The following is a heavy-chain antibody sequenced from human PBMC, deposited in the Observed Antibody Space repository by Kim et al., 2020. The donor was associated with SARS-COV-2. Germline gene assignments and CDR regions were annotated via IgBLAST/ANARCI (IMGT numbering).Heavy chain of an antibody. V-gene: IGHV4-31*03. CDR1: GGSISSGGYY. J-gene: IGHJ6*02. Sequence: SETLSLTCTVSGGSISSGGYYWSWIRQHPGKGLEWIGYIYYSGSTYYNPSLKSRVTISVDTSKNQFSLKLSSVTAADTAVYYCASQMDTVTTPGSGGMDVWGQGTTVTVSS. CDR3: ASQMDTVTTPGSGGMDV. CDR2: IYYSGST. D-gene: IGHD4-17*01.